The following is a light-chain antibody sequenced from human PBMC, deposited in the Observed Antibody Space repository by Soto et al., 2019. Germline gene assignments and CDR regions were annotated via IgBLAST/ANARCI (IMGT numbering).Light chain of an antibody. V-gene: IGKV3-20*01. J-gene: IGKJ4*01. CDR3: QQYISSPLT. Sequence: EIVMTQSPRTLSVSPGAGPTLSCMTSRSINSNYLAWYQQKPGQAPSLLTYGASSRATDVPDRFSASGSGTDFALTISRLEPEDVAVYHCQQYISSPLTFGGGTKVDIK. CDR1: RSINSNY. CDR2: GAS.